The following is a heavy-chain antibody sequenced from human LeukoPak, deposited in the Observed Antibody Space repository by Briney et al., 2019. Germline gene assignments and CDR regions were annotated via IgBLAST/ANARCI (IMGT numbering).Heavy chain of an antibody. Sequence: SVKVSCKASGYTFTGYYMHWVRQAPGQGLEWMGRIIPILGIANYAQKFQGRVTITADKSTSTAYMELSSLRSEDTAVYYCARDPAGTGSYSDYWGQGTLVTVSS. CDR2: IIPILGIA. V-gene: IGHV1-69*04. CDR3: ARDPAGTGSYSDY. CDR1: GYTFTGYY. D-gene: IGHD3-10*01. J-gene: IGHJ4*02.